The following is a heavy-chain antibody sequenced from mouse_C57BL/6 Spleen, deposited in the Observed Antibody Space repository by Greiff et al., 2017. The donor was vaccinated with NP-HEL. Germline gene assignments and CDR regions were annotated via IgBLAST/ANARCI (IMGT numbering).Heavy chain of an antibody. V-gene: IGHV5-17*01. CDR2: ISSGSSTI. D-gene: IGHD2-5*01. CDR3: ARGGSNYDGEMDY. Sequence: EVKLMESGGGLVKPGGSLKLSCAASGFTFSDYGMHWVRQAPEKGLEWVAYISSGSSTIYYADTVKGRFTISRDNAKNTLFLQMTSLRAEDTAMYYCARGGSNYDGEMDYWGQGTSVTVSS. CDR1: GFTFSDYG. J-gene: IGHJ4*01.